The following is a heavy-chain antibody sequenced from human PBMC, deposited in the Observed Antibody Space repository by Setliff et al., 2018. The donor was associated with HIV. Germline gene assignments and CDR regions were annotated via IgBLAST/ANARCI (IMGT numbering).Heavy chain of an antibody. J-gene: IGHJ4*02. CDR3: ARPSSLISAAIMDV. V-gene: IGHV3-30*03. Sequence: PGGSLRLSCAVSGLTFSSYGMNWVRQAPGKGLEWVAVISYDGSNKYYADSVRGRFTISRDNAKNTLYLQMNSLRAEDAAVYYCARPSSLISAAIMDVWGQGTLVTVSS. CDR2: ISYDGSNK. D-gene: IGHD2-2*01. CDR1: GLTFSSYG.